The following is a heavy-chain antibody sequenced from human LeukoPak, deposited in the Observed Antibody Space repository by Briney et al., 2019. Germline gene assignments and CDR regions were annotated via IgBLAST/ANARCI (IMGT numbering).Heavy chain of an antibody. J-gene: IGHJ4*02. CDR3: ARQLGTGGWTFDS. V-gene: IGHV4-39*01. CDR1: GGSISSSDYW. D-gene: IGHD2-8*02. Sequence: SETLSLTCTVSGGSISSSDYWWGCIRQPPGKGLEWIGSIYYLGNSHYNPSLKSRVSMSVDTSKNQFSLKLTSVTASDTALYYCARQLGTGGWTFDSWGQGTLVTVSS. CDR2: IYYLGNS.